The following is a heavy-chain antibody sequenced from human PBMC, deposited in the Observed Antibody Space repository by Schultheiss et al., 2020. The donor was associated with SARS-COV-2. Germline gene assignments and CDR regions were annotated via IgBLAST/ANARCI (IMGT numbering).Heavy chain of an antibody. D-gene: IGHD2-15*01. Sequence: SQTLSLTCAISGDSVSSNSAAWNWIRQSPSRGLEWLGRTYYRSKWYNDYAVSVKSRITINPDTSKNQFSLQLNSVTPEDTAVYYCARDSGYCRGGSCRKNLYYYYYGMDVWGQGTTVTVSS. J-gene: IGHJ6*02. CDR2: TYYRSKWYN. V-gene: IGHV6-1*01. CDR1: GDSVSSNSAA. CDR3: ARDSGYCRGGSCRKNLYYYYYGMDV.